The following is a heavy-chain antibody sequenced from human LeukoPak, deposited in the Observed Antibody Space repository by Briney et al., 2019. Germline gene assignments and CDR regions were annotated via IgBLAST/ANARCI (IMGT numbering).Heavy chain of an antibody. J-gene: IGHJ4*02. CDR1: GGSFSGYY. D-gene: IGHD6-19*01. CDR2: INHSGRT. V-gene: IGHV4-34*10. Sequence: ETLSLTCVVYGGSFSGYYWSWIRQPPGKGLEWIGEINHSGRTNFNPSLKSRVTMSVDTSKNQFSLKVSSVTAADTAVYYCATYSTGWYYFDYWGQGTLVTVSS. CDR3: ATYSTGWYYFDY.